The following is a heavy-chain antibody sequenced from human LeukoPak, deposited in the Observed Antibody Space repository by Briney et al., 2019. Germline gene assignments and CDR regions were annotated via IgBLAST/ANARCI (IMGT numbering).Heavy chain of an antibody. V-gene: IGHV4-59*08. D-gene: IGHD3-22*01. CDR3: ARHTSYYYDSSGFDY. CDR2: IYYTGST. Sequence: SETLSLTCTLSGGSISTYYWSWVRQPPGKGLEWIGYIYYTGSTDYNPSLKSRVTMSVDTSKNQFSLKLSSVTAADTAVYYCARHTSYYYDSSGFDYWGQGTLVTVSS. J-gene: IGHJ4*02. CDR1: GGSISTYY.